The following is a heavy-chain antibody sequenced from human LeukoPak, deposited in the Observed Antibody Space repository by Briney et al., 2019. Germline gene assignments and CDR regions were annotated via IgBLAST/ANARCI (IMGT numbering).Heavy chain of an antibody. Sequence: GRSLRLSCAASGFTFSRYAMHWVRQAPGKGLDWVADISSDGNSKYYPDSVKGRFTISRDNSKNTLYLQMNSLRAEDTAVYYCAKTPWSYYDSSGYYGFGYWGQGTLVTVSS. J-gene: IGHJ4*02. V-gene: IGHV3-30-3*02. CDR3: AKTPWSYYDSSGYYGFGY. CDR1: GFTFSRYA. CDR2: ISSDGNSK. D-gene: IGHD3-22*01.